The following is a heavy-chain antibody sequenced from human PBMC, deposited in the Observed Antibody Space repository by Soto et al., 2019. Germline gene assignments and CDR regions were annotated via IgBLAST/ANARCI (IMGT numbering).Heavy chain of an antibody. V-gene: IGHV3-23*01. CDR3: VRDPQSSGWSYNWYDP. J-gene: IGHJ5*02. D-gene: IGHD6-19*01. CDR1: GFTFSSYA. CDR2: VNDSGDRT. Sequence: GGSLRLSCAASGFTFSSYAMSWVRQSPGEGLEWVSSVNDSGDRTYYADSVKGRFTISRDNSKNTLYLQMNTLGAEDTALYYCVRDPQSSGWSYNWYDPWGQGTTVTVSS.